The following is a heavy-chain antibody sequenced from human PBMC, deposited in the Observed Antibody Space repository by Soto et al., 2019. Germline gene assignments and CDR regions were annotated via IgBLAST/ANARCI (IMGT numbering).Heavy chain of an antibody. CDR1: GGSISSYF. Sequence: PSETLSLTCTSSGGSISSYFWNWIRQSPGKGLEWIGNIQYSGSTHYNPSLKSRVTIALDTSKNQFSLKLGSVTAADTAVYYCARRGSGSYYDYWGQGTLVTVSS. CDR2: IQYSGST. D-gene: IGHD1-26*01. CDR3: ARRGSGSYYDY. J-gene: IGHJ4*02. V-gene: IGHV4-59*08.